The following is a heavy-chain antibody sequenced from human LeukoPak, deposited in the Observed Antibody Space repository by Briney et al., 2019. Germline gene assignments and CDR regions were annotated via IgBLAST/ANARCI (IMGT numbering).Heavy chain of an antibody. CDR2: ISHDGGNK. Sequence: GGSLRLSCAASGFTFSSYSMHWVRQAPGKGLEWVALISHDGGNKYYADSVKGRFTISRDNSKNTLYLQIDSLRPEDTALYYCARDLGYSYGHPFDYWGQGTLVTVSS. J-gene: IGHJ4*02. CDR1: GFTFSSYS. D-gene: IGHD5-18*01. V-gene: IGHV3-30-3*01. CDR3: ARDLGYSYGHPFDY.